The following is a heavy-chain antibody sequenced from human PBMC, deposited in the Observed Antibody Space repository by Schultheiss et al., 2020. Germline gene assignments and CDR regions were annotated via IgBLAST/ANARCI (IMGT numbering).Heavy chain of an antibody. V-gene: IGHV4-61*02. J-gene: IGHJ6*02. CDR1: GGSISSGSYY. CDR2: IYTSGST. Sequence: SETLSLTCTVSGGSISSGSYYWSWIRQPAGKGLEWIGRIYTSGSTNYSPSLKSRVTISVDTSKNQFSLKLSSVTAADTAVYYCARADYSSSWYQKGMDVWGQGTTVTVSS. CDR3: ARADYSSSWYQKGMDV. D-gene: IGHD6-13*01.